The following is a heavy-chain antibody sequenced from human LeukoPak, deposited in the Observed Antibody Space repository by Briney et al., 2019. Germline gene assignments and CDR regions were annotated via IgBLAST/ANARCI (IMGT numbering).Heavy chain of an antibody. V-gene: IGHV3-7*01. Sequence: PGGSLRLSCAVSGFTFSRHWRNWVRQAPGKGLEWVANIKQDGSGKYYVDSVKGRFTISRDNAKKSLYLQKNSLRAEDTAVYYCVRDTDHIDGANFDYWGQGTLVTVSS. CDR3: VRDTDHIDGANFDY. CDR2: IKQDGSGK. CDR1: GFTFSRHW. J-gene: IGHJ4*02. D-gene: IGHD1-14*01.